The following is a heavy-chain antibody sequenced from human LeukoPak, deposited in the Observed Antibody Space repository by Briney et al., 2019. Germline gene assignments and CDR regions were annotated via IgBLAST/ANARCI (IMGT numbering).Heavy chain of an antibody. CDR1: GGSISSSSYY. CDR3: ARAPKPSSNWFYP. V-gene: IGHV4-39*01. CDR2: IYYSGST. Sequence: SETLSLTCTDSGGSISSSSYYWGWIRQPPGKGLEWIGSIYYSGSTYYNPSLMSRVTISVDTSKNQFSLKLSSVTAADTAVYYCARAPKPSSNWFYPWGQGTLVTVSS. J-gene: IGHJ5*02.